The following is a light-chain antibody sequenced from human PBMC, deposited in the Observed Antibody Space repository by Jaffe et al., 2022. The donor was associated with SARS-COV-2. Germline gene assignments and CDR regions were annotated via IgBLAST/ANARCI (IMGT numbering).Light chain of an antibody. J-gene: IGKJ1*01. CDR2: DAS. CDR1: QVVTSSY. Sequence: EVVLTQSPATLSLSPGERATLSCGASQVVTSSYLAWYQQKPGLAPRLLIYDASSRATGIPDRFRGSGSGTDFTLTISRLEPEDFAVYYCQQYGSSPWTFGQGTKVEIK. CDR3: QQYGSSPWT. V-gene: IGKV3D-20*01.